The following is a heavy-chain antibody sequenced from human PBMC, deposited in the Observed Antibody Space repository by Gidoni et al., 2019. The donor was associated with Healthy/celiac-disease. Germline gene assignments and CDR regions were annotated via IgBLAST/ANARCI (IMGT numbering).Heavy chain of an antibody. CDR3: TTEYVGQWLYFDY. CDR2: IKSKTDGGTT. Sequence: EVQLVESGGGLVKPGGSLRLSCAASGFTFSNAWMSWVRQAPGKGLEWVGRIKSKTDGGTTDYAAPVKGRFTISRDDSKNTLYLQMNSLKTEDTAVYYCTTEYVGQWLYFDYWGQGTLVTVSS. J-gene: IGHJ4*02. V-gene: IGHV3-15*01. D-gene: IGHD6-19*01. CDR1: GFTFSNAW.